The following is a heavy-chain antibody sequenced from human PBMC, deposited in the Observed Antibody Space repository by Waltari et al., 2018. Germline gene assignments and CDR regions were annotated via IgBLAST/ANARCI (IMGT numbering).Heavy chain of an antibody. CDR1: GWPPRGYH. D-gene: IGHD6-19*01. J-gene: IGHJ5*02. Sequence: QVQLQQGGAGVLRPLETLSLICAVYGWPPRGYHGSGIRQPPGKGLGWIGEINHNGSTNYNPSLKSQVTVSKDTSKNQFSLKMTSVTAADAAVYYCAREPTGYRSGFDPWGQGTLVTVSS. CDR2: INHNGST. CDR3: AREPTGYRSGFDP. V-gene: IGHV4-34*01.